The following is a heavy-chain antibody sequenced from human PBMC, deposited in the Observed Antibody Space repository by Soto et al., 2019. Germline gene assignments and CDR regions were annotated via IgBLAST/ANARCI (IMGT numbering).Heavy chain of an antibody. J-gene: IGHJ6*03. CDR1: GFTVSSNY. V-gene: IGHV3-66*01. CDR3: AREGLYNWNKGYYYYYYMDV. Sequence: PGGSLRLSCAASGFTVSSNYMSWVRQAPGKGQEWVSVIYSGGSTYYAVSVKGRFTISRDNSKNTLYLQMNSLRAEDTAVYYCAREGLYNWNKGYYYYYYMDVWGKGTTVTVSS. CDR2: IYSGGST. D-gene: IGHD1-20*01.